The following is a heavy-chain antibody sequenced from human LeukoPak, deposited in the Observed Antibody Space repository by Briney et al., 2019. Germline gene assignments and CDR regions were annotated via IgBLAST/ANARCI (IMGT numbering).Heavy chain of an antibody. CDR1: GGSFSGYY. V-gene: IGHV4-34*01. CDR3: AREGDILTGYAFDI. J-gene: IGHJ3*02. D-gene: IGHD3-9*01. Sequence: SETLSLTCAVYGGSFSGYYWSWIRQPPGKGLEWIGEINHSGSTNYNPSLKSRVTISVDTSKNQFSLKLSSVTAADTAVYYCAREGDILTGYAFDIWGQGTMATVSS. CDR2: INHSGST.